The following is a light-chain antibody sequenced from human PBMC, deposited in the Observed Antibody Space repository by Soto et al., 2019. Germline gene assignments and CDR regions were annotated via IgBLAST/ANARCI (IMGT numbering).Light chain of an antibody. CDR3: SANAGSGTWV. CDR1: SSDVGGDNY. Sequence: QSAPTQPPSASGAPGQTVTISCTGTSSDVGGDNYVYWYQQYPGTAPNLLIYEIYKRHSGVPDRFSGSKSGNTASLTVSGAEPEDEDDYYCSANAGSGTWVFGGGTKLTVL. J-gene: IGLJ3*02. V-gene: IGLV2-8*01. CDR2: EIY.